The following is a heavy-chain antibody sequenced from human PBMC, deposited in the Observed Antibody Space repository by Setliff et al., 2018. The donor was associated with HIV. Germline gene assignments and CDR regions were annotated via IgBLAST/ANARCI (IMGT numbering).Heavy chain of an antibody. V-gene: IGHV1-69*10. D-gene: IGHD3-10*01. CDR1: GGTFSSYV. Sequence: SVKVSCKASGGTFSSYVIGWVRQAPGQGLEWMGQIISILEITDYAQKFQGRLTITADEPTNTIYMGLSGLRSEDTAVYYCAGPRGDEAFDIWGQGTTVTVSS. J-gene: IGHJ3*02. CDR2: IISILEIT. CDR3: AGPRGDEAFDI.